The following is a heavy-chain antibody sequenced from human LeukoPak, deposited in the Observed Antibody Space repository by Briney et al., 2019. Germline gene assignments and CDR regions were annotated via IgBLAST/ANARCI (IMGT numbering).Heavy chain of an antibody. J-gene: IGHJ4*02. V-gene: IGHV3-23*01. D-gene: IGHD6-19*01. CDR3: AKGGYSSGWRNYFDY. CDR2: ISATGGST. CDR1: GFTFSSYG. Sequence: GGSLRLSCAASGFTFSSYGITWVRQAPGKGLEWVSTISATGGSTYYADSVKGRFTISRDNSKDTLYLQMNSLRAEDTAVYYCAKGGYSSGWRNYFDYWGQGTLVAVSS.